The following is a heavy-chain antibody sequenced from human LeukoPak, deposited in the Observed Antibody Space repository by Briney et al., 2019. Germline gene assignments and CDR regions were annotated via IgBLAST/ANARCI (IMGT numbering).Heavy chain of an antibody. V-gene: IGHV4-34*01. CDR2: INHSGST. Sequence: SETLSLTCAVYGGSFSGYYWSWIRQPPGKGLEWIGEINHSGSTNYNPSLESRVTISVDTSKNQFSLKLSSVTAADTAVYYCARGLLYDYVWGSYRYNWFDPWGQGTLVTVSS. CDR1: GGSFSGYY. J-gene: IGHJ5*02. D-gene: IGHD3-16*02. CDR3: ARGLLYDYVWGSYRYNWFDP.